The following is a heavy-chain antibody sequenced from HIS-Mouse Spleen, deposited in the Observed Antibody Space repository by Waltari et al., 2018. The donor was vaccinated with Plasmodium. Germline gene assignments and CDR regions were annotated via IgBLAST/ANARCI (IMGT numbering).Heavy chain of an antibody. CDR3: ARGSAGDAFDI. CDR1: GYPFTNYG. CDR2: ISPYNGNT. V-gene: IGHV1-18*01. D-gene: IGHD6-19*01. Sequence: QVQLVQSGAEVTKPGPSVKVSCKASGYPFTNYGISWVRQAPGQGLEWMGWISPYNGNTHFAQKRQGRVTMTTDTSTSTAYMELRSLRSDDTAVYYCARGSAGDAFDIWGQGTMVTVSS. J-gene: IGHJ3*02.